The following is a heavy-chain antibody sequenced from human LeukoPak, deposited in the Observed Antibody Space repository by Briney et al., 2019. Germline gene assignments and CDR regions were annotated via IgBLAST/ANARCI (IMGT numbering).Heavy chain of an antibody. CDR1: GGSFSGYY. V-gene: IGHV4-34*01. CDR3: ARGLGREGETYDSSGYFDY. Sequence: SETLSLTCAVYGGSFSGYYWRWIRQPPGKGLEWIGEINHSGSTNYNPSLKSRVTISVDTSKNQFSLKLSSVTAADTAVYYCARGLGREGETYDSSGYFDYWGQGTLVTVSS. CDR2: INHSGST. D-gene: IGHD3-22*01. J-gene: IGHJ4*02.